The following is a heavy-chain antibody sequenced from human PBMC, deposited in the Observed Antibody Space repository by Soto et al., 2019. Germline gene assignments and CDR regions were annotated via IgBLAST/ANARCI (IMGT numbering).Heavy chain of an antibody. CDR1: GSSFTSYM. Sequence: GESLKISCKGSGSSFTSYMSSGVHQLPGKGLEWMGRIDPSDSYTNYSPSFQGHVTISADKSISTAYLQWSSLKASDTAMYYCARLGQWLFFGGMDVWGQGTTVTVSS. CDR3: ARLGQWLFFGGMDV. D-gene: IGHD6-19*01. CDR2: IDPSDSYT. J-gene: IGHJ6*02. V-gene: IGHV5-10-1*01.